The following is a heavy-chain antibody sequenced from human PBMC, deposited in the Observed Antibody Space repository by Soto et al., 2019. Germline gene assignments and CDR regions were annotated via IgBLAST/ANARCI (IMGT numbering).Heavy chain of an antibody. D-gene: IGHD2-21*01. CDR1: GGSISSDGYF. CDR3: ARGVCGDDCFGYYYYGMDI. J-gene: IGHJ6*02. V-gene: IGHV4-31*03. CDR2: IYKTGST. Sequence: QVQLQESGPGLVRPSQTLSLTCIVSGGSISSDGYFWSWIRQHPGKSLEWIGYIYKTGSTYYNPSLESRVTFSLHTSNTHFPLKLSSVAAADTAVYYGARGVCGDDCFGYYYYGMDIWGQGTTVTVSS.